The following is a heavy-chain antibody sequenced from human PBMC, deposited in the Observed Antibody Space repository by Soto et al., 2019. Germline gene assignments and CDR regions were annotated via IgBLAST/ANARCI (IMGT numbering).Heavy chain of an antibody. J-gene: IGHJ5*02. CDR3: ARGFMRQLEEGWFDP. CDR1: GYTFTGYY. D-gene: IGHD6-6*01. Sequence: GASVKVSCKASGYTFTGYYMHWVRQAPGQGLEWMGGINPIFGTTNYAQKFQGRVTITADESTSTAYMELSSLRSEDTAVYYCARGFMRQLEEGWFDPWGQGTLVTVSS. V-gene: IGHV1-69*13. CDR2: INPIFGTT.